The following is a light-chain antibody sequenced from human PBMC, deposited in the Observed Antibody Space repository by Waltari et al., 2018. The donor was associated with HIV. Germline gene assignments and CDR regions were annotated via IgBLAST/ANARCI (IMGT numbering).Light chain of an antibody. CDR3: QVWDSSSDHYV. Sequence: SYVLTQPPSVSVAPGKTARITCGGNNMGSKSVHWYQQKPGQAPVLGSYDDSDRPAGIPERFSVSNAGNTATLTISRVEAGDEADYYCQVWDSSSDHYVFGTGTKVTVL. J-gene: IGLJ1*01. V-gene: IGLV3-21*04. CDR1: NMGSKS. CDR2: DDS.